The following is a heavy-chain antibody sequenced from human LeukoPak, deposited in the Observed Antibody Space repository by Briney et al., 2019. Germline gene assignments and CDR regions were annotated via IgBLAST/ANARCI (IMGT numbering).Heavy chain of an antibody. D-gene: IGHD1-1*01. V-gene: IGHV4-61*08. CDR3: AREVQNPHYYYYYMDV. CDR2: IYYSGST. CDR1: GGSISSGGYS. J-gene: IGHJ6*03. Sequence: PSETLSLTCAVSGGSISSGGYSWSWIRQPPGKGLEWIGYIYYSGSTNYNPSLKSRVTISVDTSKNQFSLKLSSVTAADTAVYYCAREVQNPHYYYYYMDVWGKGTTVTISS.